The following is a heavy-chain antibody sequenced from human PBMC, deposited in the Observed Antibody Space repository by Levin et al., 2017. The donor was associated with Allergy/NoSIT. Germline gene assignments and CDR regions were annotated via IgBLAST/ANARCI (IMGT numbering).Heavy chain of an antibody. D-gene: IGHD4-23*01. CDR2: IFPSDSDT. Sequence: GESLKISCQASGYSFTSYWFGWVRQRPGKGLEWMGLIFPSDSDTRVSPSFQGQIIMSVDKSISTAYLQWSSLKASDSAKVYGARRDSDGSNSFDYWGQGTLGTVSS. CDR1: GYSFTSYW. V-gene: IGHV5-51*01. J-gene: IGHJ4*02. CDR3: ARRDSDGSNSFDY.